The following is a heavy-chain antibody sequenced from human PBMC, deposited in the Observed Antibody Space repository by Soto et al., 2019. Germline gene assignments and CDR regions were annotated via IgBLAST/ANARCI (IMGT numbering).Heavy chain of an antibody. Sequence: PTETLSLTCTVSGGSVSSNSYSWGWVRQSPGKGLEWIGTIYSNDNTHYNPSLLSRVTISVNTSKNEFSLKLSSVTAADTAVYYCAAGGGLPRYYWGQGTLVTVSS. D-gene: IGHD5-12*01. CDR3: AAGGGLPRYY. V-gene: IGHV4-39*07. CDR1: GGSVSSNSYS. CDR2: IYSNDNT. J-gene: IGHJ4*02.